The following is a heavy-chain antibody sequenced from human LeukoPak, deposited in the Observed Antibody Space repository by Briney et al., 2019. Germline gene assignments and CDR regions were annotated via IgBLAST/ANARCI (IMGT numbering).Heavy chain of an antibody. V-gene: IGHV4-34*01. D-gene: IGHD2-21*02. J-gene: IGHJ4*02. Sequence: SETLSLTCAVYGGSFSGYYWSWIRQPPGKGLEWIGEINHSESTNYNPSLKSRVTISVDTSKNQFSLKLSSVTAADTAVYYCARGDYCGGDCYSFDYWGQGTLVTVSP. CDR3: ARGDYCGGDCYSFDY. CDR2: INHSEST. CDR1: GGSFSGYY.